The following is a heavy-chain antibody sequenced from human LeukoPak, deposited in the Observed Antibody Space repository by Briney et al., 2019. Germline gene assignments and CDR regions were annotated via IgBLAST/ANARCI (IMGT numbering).Heavy chain of an antibody. Sequence: GGSLGLSCAASGFTFSSYEMNWVRQAPGKGLEWVSYISSSGSTIYYADSVKGRFTISRDNAKNSLYLQMNSLRAEDTAVYYCARQLRDGYNYHCFDYWGQGTLVTVSS. CDR2: ISSSGSTI. CDR1: GFTFSSYE. J-gene: IGHJ4*02. CDR3: ARQLRDGYNYHCFDY. V-gene: IGHV3-48*03. D-gene: IGHD5-24*01.